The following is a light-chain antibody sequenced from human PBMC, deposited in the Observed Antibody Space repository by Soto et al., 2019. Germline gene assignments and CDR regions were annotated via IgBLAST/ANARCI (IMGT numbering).Light chain of an antibody. CDR3: QQYYSTPYT. Sequence: EIVMTQSPATLSVSPGERATLYCKASQRISSNLAWYQQKPGQPPKLLIYWASTRESGVPDRFSGSGSGTDFTLTISSLQAEDVAVYYCQQYYSTPYTFGQGTKLEIK. CDR1: QRISSN. V-gene: IGKV4-1*01. J-gene: IGKJ2*01. CDR2: WAS.